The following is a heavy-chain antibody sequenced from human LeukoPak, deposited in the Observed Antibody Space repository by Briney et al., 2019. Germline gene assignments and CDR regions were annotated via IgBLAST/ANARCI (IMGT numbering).Heavy chain of an antibody. V-gene: IGHV1-46*01. J-gene: IGHJ4*02. CDR2: FNPSGGGT. Sequence: ASVKVSCKASGYTFTSYYMHWVRQAPGQGLEWMGMFNPSGGGTTYAQKFQGRVTMTRVTSTSTVYMELSSLRSEDTAVYYCARGRFVLDYYRFDYWGQRTLVTVSS. D-gene: IGHD3-22*01. CDR3: ARGRFVLDYYRFDY. CDR1: GYTFTSYY.